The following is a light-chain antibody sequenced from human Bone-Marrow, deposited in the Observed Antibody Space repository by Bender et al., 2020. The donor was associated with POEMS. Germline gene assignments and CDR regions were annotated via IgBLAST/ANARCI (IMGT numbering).Light chain of an antibody. Sequence: RPGRCPRFLMRVDSDGTQSKGDGIPDRFSGSSSGVARYLTISSLQADDEADYYCQTWGAGVQLIGGGTKVTV. V-gene: IGLV4-69*01. CDR3: QTWGAGVQL. CDR2: VDSDGTQ. J-gene: IGLJ2*01.